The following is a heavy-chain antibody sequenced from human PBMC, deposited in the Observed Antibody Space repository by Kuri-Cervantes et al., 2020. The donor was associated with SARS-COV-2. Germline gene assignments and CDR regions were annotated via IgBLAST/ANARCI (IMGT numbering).Heavy chain of an antibody. V-gene: IGHV1-2*02. CDR1: GYTFTGYY. CDR3: ARGLTLEGDSYGYHY. CDR2: INPNSGGT. J-gene: IGHJ4*02. D-gene: IGHD5-18*01. Sequence: ASVKVSCKASGYTFTGYYMHWVRQAPGQGLEWMGWINPNSGGTNYAQKFQGRVTMTRDTSISTAYMELSRLRSDDTAVYYCARGLTLEGDSYGYHYWGQGTLVTVFS.